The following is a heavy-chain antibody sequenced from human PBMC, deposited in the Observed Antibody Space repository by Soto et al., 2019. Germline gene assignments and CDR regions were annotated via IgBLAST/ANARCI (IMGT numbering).Heavy chain of an antibody. CDR3: VGPKRALLWWSFDY. V-gene: IGHV5-51*01. D-gene: IGHD3-10*01. CDR2: IYPGDSDT. J-gene: IGHJ4*02. Sequence: GESLKISCKGSGYSFNNHLIAWVGQMPGKGLEWMGIIYPGDSDTRYSPSFQGQVTISADKSISTAYLQWSSLKASDTAMYYCVGPKRALLWWSFDYWGQGALVTVS. CDR1: GYSFNNHL.